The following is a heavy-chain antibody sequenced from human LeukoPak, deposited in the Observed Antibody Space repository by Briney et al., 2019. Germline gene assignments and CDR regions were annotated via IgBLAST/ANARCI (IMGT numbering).Heavy chain of an antibody. Sequence: GESLKISCKGSGYSFTSYWISWVRQMPGKGLEWMGIIYPGDSDTRYSPSFQGQVTISADKSISTAYLQWSSLKASDTAMYYCARHRDSSGRGDYYYYMDVWGKGTTVTVSS. V-gene: IGHV5-51*01. CDR2: IYPGDSDT. J-gene: IGHJ6*03. CDR3: ARHRDSSGRGDYYYYMDV. CDR1: GYSFTSYW. D-gene: IGHD6-19*01.